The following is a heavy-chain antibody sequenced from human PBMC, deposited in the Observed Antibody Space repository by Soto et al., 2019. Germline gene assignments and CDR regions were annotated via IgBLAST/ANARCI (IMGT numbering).Heavy chain of an antibody. CDR1: GGSISSYY. CDR2: IYYSGST. D-gene: IGHD3-10*01. CDR3: ARDPKLESYGSGRFDY. V-gene: IGHV4-59*01. Sequence: SETLSLTCTVSGGSISSYYWSWIRQPPGKGLEWIGYIYYSGSTNYNPSLKSRVTISVDTSKNQFSLKLSSVTAADTAVYYCARDPKLESYGSGRFDYWGQGTLVTVSS. J-gene: IGHJ4*02.